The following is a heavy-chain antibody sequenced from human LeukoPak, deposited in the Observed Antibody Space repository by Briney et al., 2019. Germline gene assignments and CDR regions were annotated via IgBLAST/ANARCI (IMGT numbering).Heavy chain of an antibody. CDR1: RFTFNNYW. CDR2: IRSKPYGGTT. J-gene: IGHJ4*02. Sequence: GGSLRLSCVASRFTFNNYWMSWVRQAPGKGLEWVGFIRSKPYGGTTEYAASVKGRFTFSRDDSKSIAYLQMNSLKTEDTAVYYCTREGLRWQRGDYWGQGTLVTVSS. CDR3: TREGLRWQRGDY. D-gene: IGHD4-23*01. V-gene: IGHV3-49*04.